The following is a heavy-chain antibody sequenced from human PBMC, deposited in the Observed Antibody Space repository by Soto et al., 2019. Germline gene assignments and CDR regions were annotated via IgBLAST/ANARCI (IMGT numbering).Heavy chain of an antibody. V-gene: IGHV1-46*03. J-gene: IGHJ4*02. CDR3: AREGDIYCSGGSCYGPTPPPFDY. CDR2: INPSGGST. Sequence: VASVKVSCKASGYTFTSYYMHWVRQAPGQGLEWMGIINPSGGSTSYAQKFQGRVTMTRDTSTSTVYMELSSLRSEDTAVYYCAREGDIYCSGGSCYGPTPPPFDYWGQGTLVTVSS. CDR1: GYTFTSYY. D-gene: IGHD2-15*01.